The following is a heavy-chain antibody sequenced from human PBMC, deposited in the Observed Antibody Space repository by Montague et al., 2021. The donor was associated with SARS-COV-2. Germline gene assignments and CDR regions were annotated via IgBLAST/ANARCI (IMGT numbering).Heavy chain of an antibody. CDR2: PYHESTWYN. Sequence: CAISGDSVAEHRRRSDENTHAPSSHRECVCRPYHESTWYNDYAVSVTGRITINPDTSKNQFSLQLNSVTPEDTAVYYCARQFGITWYALDVWGQGTTVTVSS. J-gene: IGHJ6*02. CDR1: GDSVAEHRRR. CDR3: ARQFGITWYALDV. D-gene: IGHD3-10*01. V-gene: IGHV6-1*01.